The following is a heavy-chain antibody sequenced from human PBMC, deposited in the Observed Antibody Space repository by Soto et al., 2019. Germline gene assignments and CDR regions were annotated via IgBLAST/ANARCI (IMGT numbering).Heavy chain of an antibody. J-gene: IGHJ4*02. V-gene: IGHV3-23*01. Sequence: GGSLRLSCAASGFTFSSYAMSWVRQAPGKGLEWVSAISGSGGSTYYADSVKGRFTISRDNSKNTLYLQMNSLKTEDTAVYYCVRATYFSDSSGYTRCFDYWGQGTLVTVSS. CDR2: ISGSGGST. CDR1: GFTFSSYA. D-gene: IGHD3-22*01. CDR3: VRATYFSDSSGYTRCFDY.